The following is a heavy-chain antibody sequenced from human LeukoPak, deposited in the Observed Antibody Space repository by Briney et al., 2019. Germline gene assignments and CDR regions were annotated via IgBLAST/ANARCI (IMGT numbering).Heavy chain of an antibody. Sequence: PSETLSLTCTVSGGSISGYYWSWIRQPAGKGLEWIGRIYTSGSTTYNPSLKSRVTMSVDTSRNQFSLKLRSVTAADTAVYYCARATSWYVSCFDPWGQGTLVTVSS. CDR2: IYTSGST. CDR3: ARATSWYVSCFDP. D-gene: IGHD2-2*01. V-gene: IGHV4-4*07. J-gene: IGHJ5*02. CDR1: GGSISGYY.